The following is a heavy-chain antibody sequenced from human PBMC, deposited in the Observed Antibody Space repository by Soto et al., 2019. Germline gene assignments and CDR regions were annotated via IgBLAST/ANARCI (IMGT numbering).Heavy chain of an antibody. Sequence: QVQLQQWGAGLLKPSETLSLTCAVYGGSFSGYYWSWIRQPPGKGLEWIGEINHSGSTNYHPSLKSRVTISVDTYKNQCSLQLSSVHAAYTAVYYCASLYCSSTSCRRLGENWCDPWCQGTLVTVAA. CDR1: GGSFSGYY. J-gene: IGHJ5*02. CDR3: ASLYCSSTSCRRLGENWCDP. D-gene: IGHD2-2*01. CDR2: INHSGST. V-gene: IGHV4-34*01.